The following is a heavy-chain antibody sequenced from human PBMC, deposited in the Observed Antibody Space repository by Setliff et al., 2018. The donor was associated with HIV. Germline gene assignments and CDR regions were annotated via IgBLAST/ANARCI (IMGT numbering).Heavy chain of an antibody. J-gene: IGHJ4*02. CDR2: INSNNGGT. CDR3: AREEGYYDGKGALDY. D-gene: IGHD3-22*01. CDR1: GYTFTAYY. V-gene: IGHV1-2*02. Sequence: ASVKFSCKTSGYTFTAYYIHWVRQAPGQGLEWMGWINSNNGGTKYAQNFQGRVTMTRDTSITTAYMELSSLISDDTAVYYCAREEGYYDGKGALDYWGQGMLVTVSS.